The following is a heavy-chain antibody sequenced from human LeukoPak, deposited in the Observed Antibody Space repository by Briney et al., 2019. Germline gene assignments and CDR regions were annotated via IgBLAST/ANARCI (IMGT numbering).Heavy chain of an antibody. V-gene: IGHV4-39*07. Sequence: PSETLSLTCTVSGGSISSSSYYWGWIRQPPGKGLEWIGSIYYSGSTYYNPSLKSRVTISVDTSKTQFSRKLSSVTAADTAVYYCARDGRFPPEVLPRYFDYWGQGTLVTVSS. CDR1: GGSISSSSYY. D-gene: IGHD1-26*01. CDR3: ARDGRFPPEVLPRYFDY. CDR2: IYYSGST. J-gene: IGHJ4*02.